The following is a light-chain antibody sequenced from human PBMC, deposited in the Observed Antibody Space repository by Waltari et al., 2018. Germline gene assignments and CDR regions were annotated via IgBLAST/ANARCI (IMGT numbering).Light chain of an antibody. CDR1: QSVSSQ. CDR3: QQCNNSPPT. CDR2: DAS. V-gene: IGKV3-11*01. Sequence: DIVLTQSPATLSLSLGEGDTLSCRASQSVSSQLVWYKQKRGQAPRLLIYDASNRATGIPARFSGSGSGTDFTLTISSLEPEDFAVYYCQQCNNSPPTFGQGTKVEIK. J-gene: IGKJ1*01.